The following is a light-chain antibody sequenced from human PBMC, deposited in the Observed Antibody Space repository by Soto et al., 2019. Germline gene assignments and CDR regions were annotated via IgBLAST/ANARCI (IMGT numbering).Light chain of an antibody. CDR1: QTIRRW. Sequence: DIEMTQSPSTLSASVGDRVTITCRASQTIRRWLAWYQQRPGKAPKVLIYDASTLERGVPARFSGSGSETQFSLTISSLQPEDSATYYCQHYHSDPWTFGQGTKVEIK. J-gene: IGKJ1*01. CDR2: DAS. V-gene: IGKV1-5*01. CDR3: QHYHSDPWT.